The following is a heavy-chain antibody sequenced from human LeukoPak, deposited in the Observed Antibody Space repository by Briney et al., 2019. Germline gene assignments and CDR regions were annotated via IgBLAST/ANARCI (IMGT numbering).Heavy chain of an antibody. Sequence: GGSLRLSCAPSGFTVSDNYMTWVRQAPGKGLEWVSVIYSGGTTYYADSVKGRFTISRDNSKNALYLRMNSLRVEDTAVYYCARGRAGYSFAYDYWGPGTLLTVSS. D-gene: IGHD5-18*01. CDR2: IYSGGTT. CDR1: GFTVSDNY. V-gene: IGHV3-53*01. J-gene: IGHJ4*02. CDR3: ARGRAGYSFAYDY.